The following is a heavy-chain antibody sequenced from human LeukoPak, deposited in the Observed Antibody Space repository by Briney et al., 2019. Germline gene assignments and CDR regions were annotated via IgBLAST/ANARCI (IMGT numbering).Heavy chain of an antibody. Sequence: PSETLSLTCTVSGGSISSSSYYWGWIRQPPGKGLEWIGSIYYSGSTYHNPSLKSRVTISVDTSKNQFSLKLSSVTAADTAVYYCARDEYSSSLDYWGQGTLVTVSS. D-gene: IGHD6-6*01. J-gene: IGHJ4*02. CDR2: IYYSGST. CDR1: GGSISSSSYY. CDR3: ARDEYSSSLDY. V-gene: IGHV4-39*07.